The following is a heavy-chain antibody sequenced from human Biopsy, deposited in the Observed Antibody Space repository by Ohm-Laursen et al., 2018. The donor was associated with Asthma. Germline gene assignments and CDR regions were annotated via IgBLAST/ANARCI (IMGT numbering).Heavy chain of an antibody. CDR3: AGPDMVASIFRV. J-gene: IGHJ4*02. V-gene: IGHV1-3*01. Sequence: GASVKVSCKVSGYNFISFAIHWVRQAPGLRPEWMGRSNAGYGNTKYSQKFQGRLTITRDTSASTVYMELSALTSEDTAVYFCAGPDMVASIFRVWGQGTLVTVSS. CDR1: GYNFISFA. CDR2: SNAGYGNT. D-gene: IGHD3-3*01.